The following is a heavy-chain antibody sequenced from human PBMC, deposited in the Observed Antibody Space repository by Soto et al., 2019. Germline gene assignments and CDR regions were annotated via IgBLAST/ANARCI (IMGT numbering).Heavy chain of an antibody. CDR3: ASRGRASARRRAAFDI. Sequence: SETLSLTCTVSGGSISSGGYYWSWIRQHPGKGLEWIGYIYYSGSTYYNPSLKSRVTISVDTSKNQFSLKLSSVTAADTAVYYCASRGRASARRRAAFDIWGQGTMVTVSS. V-gene: IGHV4-31*03. J-gene: IGHJ3*02. D-gene: IGHD6-6*01. CDR1: GGSISSGGYY. CDR2: IYYSGST.